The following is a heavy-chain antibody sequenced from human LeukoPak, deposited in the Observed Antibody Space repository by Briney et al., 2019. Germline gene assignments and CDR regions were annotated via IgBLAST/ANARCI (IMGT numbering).Heavy chain of an antibody. J-gene: IGHJ3*02. CDR1: GFTFSSYG. V-gene: IGHV3-33*01. D-gene: IGHD3-22*01. CDR3: ASPKYYYDSSGFGAFDI. Sequence: GGSLRLSCAASGFTFSSYGMHWVRQAPGKGLEWVAVIWYDGSNKYYADSVKGRFTISRDNSKNTLYLQMNSLRAEDTAVYYCASPKYYYDSSGFGAFDIWGQGTMVTVSS. CDR2: IWYDGSNK.